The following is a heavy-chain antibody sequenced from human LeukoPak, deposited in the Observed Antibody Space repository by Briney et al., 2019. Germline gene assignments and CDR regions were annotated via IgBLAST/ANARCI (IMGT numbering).Heavy chain of an antibody. CDR3: AKVSGGGLYYDGMDV. CDR1: RFTFNNYA. Sequence: GGSLRLSCAASRFTFNNYAMNWVRQAPGKGLEWVSVISGSGGTTYYADSVKGRFTISRDSSKNTLYLQMNSLRAEDTAVYYCAKVSGGGLYYDGMDVWGQGTTVTVSS. D-gene: IGHD1-14*01. CDR2: ISGSGGTT. J-gene: IGHJ6*02. V-gene: IGHV3-23*01.